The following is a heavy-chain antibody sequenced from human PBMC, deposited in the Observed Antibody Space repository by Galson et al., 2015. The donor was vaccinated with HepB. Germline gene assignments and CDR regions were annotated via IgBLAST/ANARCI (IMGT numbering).Heavy chain of an antibody. D-gene: IGHD6-13*01. CDR2: ISSSSYI. CDR1: GFTFSSYS. CDR3: ARVPGIAAAGTFDY. Sequence: SLRLSCAASGFTFSSYSMNWVRQAPGKGLEWVSSISSSSYIYYADSVRGRFTISRDNAKNSLYLQMNSLRAEDTAVYYCARVPGIAAAGTFDYWGQGTLVTVSS. J-gene: IGHJ4*02. V-gene: IGHV3-21*01.